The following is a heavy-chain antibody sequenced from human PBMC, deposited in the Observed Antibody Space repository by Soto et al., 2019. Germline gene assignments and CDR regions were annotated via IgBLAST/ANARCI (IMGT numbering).Heavy chain of an antibody. Sequence: QVQLVQSGAEVKKPGSSVKVSCKASGGTFSSYAISWVRQAPGQGLEWMGGIIPIFGTANYAQKFQGRVTMTADEATSRAYMELSSRRSEDTAAHYCATYISASGFDYWGYGTLVTVSA. V-gene: IGHV1-69*01. CDR3: ATYISASGFDY. CDR1: GGTFSSYA. D-gene: IGHD6-6*01. CDR2: IIPIFGTA. J-gene: IGHJ4*01.